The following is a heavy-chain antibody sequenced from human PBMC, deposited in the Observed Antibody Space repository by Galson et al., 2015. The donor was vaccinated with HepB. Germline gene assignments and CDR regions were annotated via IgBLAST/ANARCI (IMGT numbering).Heavy chain of an antibody. J-gene: IGHJ6*03. Sequence: SLRLSCAASGFPVDSYAMSWVRQAPGKGLEWVSAINGRGDTTTYADSVKGRFTISRDNSQNTLYLQMNSLRAEDTAVYYCAKDAGTSDFYYYYMDVWGKGTTVTVSS. V-gene: IGHV3-23*01. CDR3: AKDAGTSDFYYYYMDV. CDR1: GFPVDSYA. CDR2: INGRGDTT. D-gene: IGHD1-1*01.